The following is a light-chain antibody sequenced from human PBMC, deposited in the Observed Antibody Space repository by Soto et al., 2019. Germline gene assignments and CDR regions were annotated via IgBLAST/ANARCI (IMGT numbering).Light chain of an antibody. CDR3: HQYGISPPT. CDR1: QSVSSSY. CDR2: EAS. Sequence: EIVLTQSPGTLSLSPGERATLSCRASQSVSSSYLAWYQQKPGQAPRLLIYEASSRATGIPDRFSGSGSGTDFTLTISSLEPEDFAVFYCHQYGISPPTFGPGTKVDIK. J-gene: IGKJ1*01. V-gene: IGKV3-20*01.